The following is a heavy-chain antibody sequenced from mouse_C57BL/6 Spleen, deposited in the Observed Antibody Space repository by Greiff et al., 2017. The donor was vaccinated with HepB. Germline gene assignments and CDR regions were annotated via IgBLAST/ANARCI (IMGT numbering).Heavy chain of an antibody. CDR1: GYSITSGYY. CDR2: ISYDGSN. CDR3: ASEGFVYYGSSFYAMDY. J-gene: IGHJ4*01. Sequence: DVQLQESGPGLVKPSQSLSLTCSVTGYSITSGYYWNWIRQFPGNKLEWMGYISYDGSNNYNPSLKNRISITRDTSKNQFFLKLNSVTTEDTATYYCASEGFVYYGSSFYAMDYWGQGTSVTVSS. V-gene: IGHV3-6*01. D-gene: IGHD1-1*01.